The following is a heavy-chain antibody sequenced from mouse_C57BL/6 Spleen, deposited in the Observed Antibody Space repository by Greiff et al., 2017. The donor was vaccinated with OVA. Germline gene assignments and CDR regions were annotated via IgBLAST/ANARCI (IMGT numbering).Heavy chain of an antibody. CDR3: ARWNYGNPYAMDY. CDR2: IYPGNGDT. D-gene: IGHD2-1*01. V-gene: IGHV1-12*01. J-gene: IGHJ4*01. Sequence: QVQLKQSGAELVRPGASVKMSCQASGYTFTSYNMHWVKQTPRQGLEWIGAIYPGNGDTSYNQKFKGKATLTVDQSSSTAYMQLSSLTSEDSAVYVCARWNYGNPYAMDYWGQGTSVTVSS. CDR1: GYTFTSYN.